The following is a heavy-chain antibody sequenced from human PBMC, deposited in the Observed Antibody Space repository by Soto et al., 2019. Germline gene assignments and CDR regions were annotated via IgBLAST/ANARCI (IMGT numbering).Heavy chain of an antibody. D-gene: IGHD2-2*01. CDR2: ISGSGGST. CDR3: AKKTLYCSSTSCRAPFDY. V-gene: IGHV3-23*01. J-gene: IGHJ4*02. CDR1: GFTFSSYA. Sequence: GGSLRLSCAASGFTFSSYAMSWVRQAPGKGLEWVSAISGSGGSTHYADSVKGRFTISRDNSKNTLYLQMSSLRAEDTAVYYCAKKTLYCSSTSCRAPFDYWGQGTLVTSPQ.